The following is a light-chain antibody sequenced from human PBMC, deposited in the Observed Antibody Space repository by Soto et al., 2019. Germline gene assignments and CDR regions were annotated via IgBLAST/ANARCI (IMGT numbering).Light chain of an antibody. CDR2: DVA. V-gene: IGLV2-14*03. CDR3: SSYTSSSTYVV. J-gene: IGLJ2*01. Sequence: QSALTQPASVSGSPGQSITISCTGTSSDVGAYNYVSWYQQHPGKAPQLIIYDVANRPSGVSNRFSGSKSGNTASLTISGLQAEDDAGYYCSSYTSSSTYVVFGGGTKLTVL. CDR1: SSDVGAYNY.